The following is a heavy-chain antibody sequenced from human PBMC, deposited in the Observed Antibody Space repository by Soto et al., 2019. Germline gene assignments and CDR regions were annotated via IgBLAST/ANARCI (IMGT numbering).Heavy chain of an antibody. Sequence: QSGGSLRLSCAASGFTFSSYWMSWVRQAPGKGLEWVANIKQDGSEKYYVDSVKGRFTISRDNAKNSPYLQMNSLRAEDTAVYYCARVKLELAYDYWGQGTLVTVSS. J-gene: IGHJ4*02. D-gene: IGHD1-7*01. V-gene: IGHV3-7*01. CDR1: GFTFSSYW. CDR2: IKQDGSEK. CDR3: ARVKLELAYDY.